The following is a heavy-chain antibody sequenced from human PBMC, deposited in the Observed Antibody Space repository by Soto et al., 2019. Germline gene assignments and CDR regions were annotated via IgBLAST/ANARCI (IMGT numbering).Heavy chain of an antibody. D-gene: IGHD2-15*01. CDR3: ATMGTPATGLYYFDY. CDR1: GGSISSGNYY. J-gene: IGHJ4*02. CDR2: ISYSGSA. V-gene: IGHV4-30-4*01. Sequence: SETLSLTCTVSGGSISSGNYYWSWIRQPPGKGLEWIGFISYSGSAYYNPSLKSRVTISVNTSKNQFSLNLSFVTAADTAVYYCATMGTPATGLYYFDYWGQGTLVTSPQ.